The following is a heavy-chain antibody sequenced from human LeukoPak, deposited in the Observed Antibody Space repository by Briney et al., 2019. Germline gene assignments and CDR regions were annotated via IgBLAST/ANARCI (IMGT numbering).Heavy chain of an antibody. CDR1: GDSVSSSSYY. CDR2: ISYSGTN. Sequence: SETLSLTCTVSGDSVSSSSYYWGWIRQPPGKGLEWIGSISYSGTNYNNPSLKSRVSISIDRSKNQFSVKLTSVTAADTAMYYCASLGTLRSWGQGTLVTVSS. D-gene: IGHD7-27*01. V-gene: IGHV4-39*01. CDR3: ASLGTLRS. J-gene: IGHJ5*02.